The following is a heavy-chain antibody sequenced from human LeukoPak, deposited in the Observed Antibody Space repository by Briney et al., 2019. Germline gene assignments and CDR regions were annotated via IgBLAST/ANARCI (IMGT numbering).Heavy chain of an antibody. CDR3: ARGQLRYFDWSSYDAFDI. CDR2: IYYSGST. Sequence: SETLSLXCTVSGGSISSYYWSWIRQPPGKGLEWIGYIYYSGSTNYNPSLKSRVTISVDTSKNQFSLKLSSVTAADTAVYYCARGQLRYFDWSSYDAFDIWGQGTMVTVSS. V-gene: IGHV4-59*01. J-gene: IGHJ3*02. CDR1: GGSISSYY. D-gene: IGHD3-9*01.